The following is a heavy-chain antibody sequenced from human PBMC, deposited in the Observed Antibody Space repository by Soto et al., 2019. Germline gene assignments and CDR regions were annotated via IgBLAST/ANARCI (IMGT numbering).Heavy chain of an antibody. CDR3: ARSTLRYYSDTSGYHFDH. V-gene: IGHV3-66*01. Sequence: GGSLRLSWAVSGFTVSSNYMSWVRQATGKGLEWVSFIYSGGNTYDADSVKGRFTISRDNAKNSLYLQMNSLSAEDTAVYYCARSTLRYYSDTSGYHFDHWGQGTLLTVSS. CDR2: IYSGGNT. J-gene: IGHJ4*02. CDR1: GFTVSSNY. D-gene: IGHD3-22*01.